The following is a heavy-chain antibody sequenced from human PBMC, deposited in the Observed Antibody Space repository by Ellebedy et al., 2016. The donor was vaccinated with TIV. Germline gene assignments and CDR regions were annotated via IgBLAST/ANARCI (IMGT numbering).Heavy chain of an antibody. CDR1: GFTFSNYW. V-gene: IGHV3-7*01. CDR2: IKQDGSEK. J-gene: IGHJ4*02. Sequence: GGSLRLSCAASGFTFSNYWTSWVRQAPGKGLEWVANIKQDGSEKYYVDSVKGRFPISRDNAKNSLYLQMNSLRAEDTAVYYCARDQWLGRAYYFDYWGQGTLVTVSS. D-gene: IGHD6-19*01. CDR3: ARDQWLGRAYYFDY.